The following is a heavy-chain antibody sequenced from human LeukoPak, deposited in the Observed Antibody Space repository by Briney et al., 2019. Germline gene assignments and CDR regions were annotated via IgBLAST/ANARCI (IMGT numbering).Heavy chain of an antibody. CDR2: ISYDGSNK. J-gene: IGHJ6*02. CDR3: AKGGALPSYYYYGMDV. V-gene: IGHV3-30*18. Sequence: GGSLRLSCAASGFTFSSYGMHWVRQAPGKGLEWVAVISYDGSNKYYADSVKGRFTISRDNSKNTLYLQMNSLRAEDTAVYYCAKGGALPSYYYYGMDVWGQGTTVTVSS. D-gene: IGHD3-16*01. CDR1: GFTFSSYG.